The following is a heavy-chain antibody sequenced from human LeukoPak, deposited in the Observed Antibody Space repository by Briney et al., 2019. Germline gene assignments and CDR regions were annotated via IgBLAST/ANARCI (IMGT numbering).Heavy chain of an antibody. CDR1: GYTFTGYY. CDR2: INPNSGGT. Sequence: ASVKVSCKASGYTFTGYYMHWVRQAPGQGLEWMGWINPNSGGTNYAQKFQGRVTTTRDTSISTAYMELSRLRSDDTAVYYCARPAPAASGFVDYWGQGTLVTVSS. CDR3: ARPAPAASGFVDY. V-gene: IGHV1-2*02. D-gene: IGHD2-2*01. J-gene: IGHJ4*02.